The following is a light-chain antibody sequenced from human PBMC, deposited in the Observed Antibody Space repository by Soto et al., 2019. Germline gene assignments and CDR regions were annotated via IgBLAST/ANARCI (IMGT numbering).Light chain of an antibody. CDR3: AAWDDSLSGHVV. J-gene: IGLJ2*01. CDR1: SSNIGSNY. V-gene: IGLV1-47*01. CDR2: RNN. Sequence: QSVLTQPPSASGTPGQRVTISWSGSSSNIGSNYVYWYQQLPGTAPKLLIDRNNQRPSGVPDRFSGSKSGTSAPLAISGLRSEDEADYYCAAWDDSLSGHVVFGGGTKLTVL.